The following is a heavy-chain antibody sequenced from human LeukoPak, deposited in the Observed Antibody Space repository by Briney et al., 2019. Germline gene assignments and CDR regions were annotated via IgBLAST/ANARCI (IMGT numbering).Heavy chain of an antibody. J-gene: IGHJ5*02. V-gene: IGHV4-59*10. CDR2: VYTSGST. Sequence: SETLSLTCAVYGGSFSGYYWSWIRQPPGKGLEWIGRVYTSGSTNYNPSLKSRVTISLDTSKNQFSLELSSVTAADTAVYYCARGRIAVAGPYNWFDPWGKGTQVTVSS. CDR3: ARGRIAVAGPYNWFDP. D-gene: IGHD6-19*01. CDR1: GGSFSGYY.